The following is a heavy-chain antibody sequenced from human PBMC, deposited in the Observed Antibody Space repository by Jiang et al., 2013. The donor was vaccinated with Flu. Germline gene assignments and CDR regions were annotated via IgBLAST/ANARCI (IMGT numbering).Heavy chain of an antibody. J-gene: IGHJ6*01. Sequence: QATGQGLEWMGWMNPNSGNTGYAQKFQGRVTMTRNTSISTAYMELSSLRSEDTAVYYCARWNGYYYGMDVWGPRDHGHRLL. CDR2: MNPNSGNT. CDR3: ARWNGYYYGMDV. D-gene: IGHD1-1*01. V-gene: IGHV1-8*01.